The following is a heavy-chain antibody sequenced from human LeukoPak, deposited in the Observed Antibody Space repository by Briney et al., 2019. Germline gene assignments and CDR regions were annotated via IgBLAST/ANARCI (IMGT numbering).Heavy chain of an antibody. CDR1: GYSISSGYY. J-gene: IGHJ4*02. D-gene: IGHD6-13*01. Sequence: SETLSLTCTVSGYSISSGYYWGWIRQPPGKGLEWIGSIYHSGSTYYNPSLKSRVTISVDTSKNQFSLKLSSVTAADTAVYYCARVHTGYSSSRIDYWGQGTLVTVSS. CDR2: IYHSGST. V-gene: IGHV4-38-2*02. CDR3: ARVHTGYSSSRIDY.